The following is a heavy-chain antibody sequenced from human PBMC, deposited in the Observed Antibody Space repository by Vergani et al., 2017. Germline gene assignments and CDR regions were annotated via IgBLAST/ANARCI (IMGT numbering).Heavy chain of an antibody. CDR2: INPSGGST. V-gene: IGHV1-46*03. CDR3: ARPGEVDTAMAYGMDV. D-gene: IGHD5-18*01. CDR1: GCTFTSYY. J-gene: IGHJ6*02. Sequence: QVQLVQSGAEVKKPGASVKVSCKASGCTFTSYYMHWVRQAPGQGLEWMGIINPSGGSTSYAQKFQGRVTMTRDTSTSTVYMELSSLSSEDTAVYYCARPGEVDTAMAYGMDVWGQGP.